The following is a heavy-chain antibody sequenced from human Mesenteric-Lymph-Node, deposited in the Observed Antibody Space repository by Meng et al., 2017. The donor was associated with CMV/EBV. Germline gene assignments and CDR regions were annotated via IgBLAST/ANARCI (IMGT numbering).Heavy chain of an antibody. D-gene: IGHD1-26*01. CDR2: ISAYNGNT. CDR3: ARAEGKWELPEGLEAFDI. CDR1: GYTFTSYG. J-gene: IGHJ3*02. V-gene: IGHV1-18*01. Sequence: ASVKVSCKASGYTFTSYGISWVRQAPGQGLEWMGWISAYNGNTNYAQKLQGRVTMTTDTSTSTAYMEQMSLRSDDTAVYYCARAEGKWELPEGLEAFDIWGQGTMVTVSS.